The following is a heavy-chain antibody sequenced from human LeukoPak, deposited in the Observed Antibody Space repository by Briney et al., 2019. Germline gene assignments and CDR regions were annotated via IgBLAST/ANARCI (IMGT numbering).Heavy chain of an antibody. Sequence: GGSLRLSCAASGFTFSSYAMHWVRQAPGKGLEWVAVISYDGSNKYYADSVKGRFTISRDNSKNTLCLQMNSLRAEDTAVYYCARDRYSSGWYRTDYYYYYGMDVWGQGTTVTVSS. V-gene: IGHV3-30-3*01. J-gene: IGHJ6*02. CDR1: GFTFSSYA. D-gene: IGHD6-19*01. CDR2: ISYDGSNK. CDR3: ARDRYSSGWYRTDYYYYYGMDV.